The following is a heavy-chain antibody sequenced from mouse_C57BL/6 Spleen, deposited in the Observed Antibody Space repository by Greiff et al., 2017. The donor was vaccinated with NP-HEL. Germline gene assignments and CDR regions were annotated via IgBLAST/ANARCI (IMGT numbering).Heavy chain of an antibody. Sequence: QVQLKQSGPGLVAPSQSLSITCTVSGFSLTSYGVDWVRQSPGKGLEWLGVIWGVGSTNYNSALKSRLSISKDNSKSQVFLKMNSLQTDDTAMYYCASGPIYDGYDRRFAYWGQGTLVTVSA. D-gene: IGHD2-3*01. V-gene: IGHV2-6*01. CDR1: GFSLTSYG. CDR3: ASGPIYDGYDRRFAY. CDR2: IWGVGST. J-gene: IGHJ3*01.